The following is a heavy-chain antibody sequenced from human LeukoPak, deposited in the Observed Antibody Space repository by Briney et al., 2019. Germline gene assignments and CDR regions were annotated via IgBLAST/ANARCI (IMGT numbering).Heavy chain of an antibody. CDR2: INPNSGGT. J-gene: IGHJ5*02. CDR1: GYTFTGYY. D-gene: IGHD6-19*01. CDR3: ARAYSSGWFDP. V-gene: IGHV1-2*02. Sequence: ASVKVCCKASGYTFTGYYMHWVGQAPGQGLEWMGWINPNSGGTNYAQKFQGRVTMTRDTSISTAYMELSRLRSDDTAVYYCARAYSSGWFDPWGQGTLVTVSS.